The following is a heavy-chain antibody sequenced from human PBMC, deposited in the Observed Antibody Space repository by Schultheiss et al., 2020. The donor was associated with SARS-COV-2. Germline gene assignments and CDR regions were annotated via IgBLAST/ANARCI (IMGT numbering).Heavy chain of an antibody. D-gene: IGHD3-9*01. CDR2: IKGDGSEK. J-gene: IGHJ5*02. Sequence: GGSLRLSCAASGFTFSSYWMSWVRQAPGKGLEWVANIKGDGSEKYLVDSVKGRFTISRDNAKNSLYLQMNSLRAEDTAVYYCARGFNDIFRWFDPWGQGTLVTVSS. CDR3: ARGFNDIFRWFDP. CDR1: GFTFSSYW. V-gene: IGHV3-7*04.